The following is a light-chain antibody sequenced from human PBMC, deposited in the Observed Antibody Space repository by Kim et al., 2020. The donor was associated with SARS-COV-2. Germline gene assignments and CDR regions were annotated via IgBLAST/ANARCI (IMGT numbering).Light chain of an antibody. CDR3: ETWDVNFYVI. CDR1: SSNIGSNT. Sequence: QSVLTQPPSASGTPGQRVTISCSGSSSNIGSNTVNWYQHLPGTAPKLLIYNNNQRPSGVPDRFSGSKSGTSASLAISGLQSDDEADYYCETWDVNFYVIFGGGTKLTVL. CDR2: NNN. J-gene: IGLJ2*01. V-gene: IGLV1-44*01.